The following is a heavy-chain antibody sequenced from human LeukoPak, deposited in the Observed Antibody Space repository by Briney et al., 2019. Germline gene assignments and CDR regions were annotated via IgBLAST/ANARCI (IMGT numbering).Heavy chain of an antibody. D-gene: IGHD1-26*01. V-gene: IGHV4-61*08. J-gene: IGHJ4*02. CDR2: IYYTGST. Sequence: PSETLSLTCTVSGGSVSSGGYYWSWIRQPPGKGLEWIGYIYYTGSTNYNPSLKSRVTISVDTSKNQFSLKLTSVTAADTAVYYCARLFGWEPELDYWGQGTLVTVSS. CDR1: GGSVSSGGYY. CDR3: ARLFGWEPELDY.